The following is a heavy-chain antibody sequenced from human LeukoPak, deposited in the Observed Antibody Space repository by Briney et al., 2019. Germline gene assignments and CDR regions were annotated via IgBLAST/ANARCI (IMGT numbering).Heavy chain of an antibody. Sequence: GGSLRLSCAASGFTFSSYGMHWVRQAPGKGLEWVAVISYDGSNKYYADSVKGRFTISRDNSKNTLYLQMNSLRAGDTAVYYCARHGNYYDSSGYYFVAFDIWGQGTMVTVSS. J-gene: IGHJ3*02. CDR3: ARHGNYYDSSGYYFVAFDI. CDR1: GFTFSSYG. V-gene: IGHV3-30*03. D-gene: IGHD3-22*01. CDR2: ISYDGSNK.